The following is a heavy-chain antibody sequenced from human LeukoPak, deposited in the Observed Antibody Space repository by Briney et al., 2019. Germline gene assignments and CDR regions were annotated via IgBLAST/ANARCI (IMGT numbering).Heavy chain of an antibody. CDR3: ARAGYSSGWRLIDY. CDR2: IYTSGST. CDR1: GGSISSYY. V-gene: IGHV4-4*07. Sequence: PSETLSLTCTVSGGSISSYYWSWIRQPAGKGLEWIGRIYTSGSTNYNPSLKSRVTMSVDTSKNQFSLKLSSVTAADTAVYYCARAGYSSGWRLIDYWGQGTLVTVSS. D-gene: IGHD6-19*01. J-gene: IGHJ4*02.